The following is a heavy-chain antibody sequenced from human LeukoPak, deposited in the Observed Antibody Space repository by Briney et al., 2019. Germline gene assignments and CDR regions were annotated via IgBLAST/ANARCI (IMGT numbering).Heavy chain of an antibody. J-gene: IGHJ4*02. D-gene: IGHD1-26*01. CDR1: GFTFNSYA. CDR2: ITDNGIST. Sequence: GGSLRLSCAASGFTFNSYAMTWVCQAPEKGLEWVSSITDNGISTYYADSVKGRFTISRDNSKNTLFLQMNSLRAEDTAVYFCAKGLRGRYDYWGQGTLVTVSS. V-gene: IGHV3-23*01. CDR3: AKGLRGRYDY.